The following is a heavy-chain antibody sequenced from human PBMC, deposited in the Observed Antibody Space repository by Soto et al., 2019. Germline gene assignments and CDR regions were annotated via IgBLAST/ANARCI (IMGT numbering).Heavy chain of an antibody. V-gene: IGHV3-15*07. J-gene: IGHJ4*01. CDR3: IAGRHTQGAQPFDY. CDR2: LKSKSDGGAT. D-gene: IGHD1-1*01. CDR1: GFTFGDTP. Sequence: EVQLVQSGGGLVKPGGSVRLSCAASGFTFGDTPMNWVRQAPGKGLEWVGRLKSKSDGGATDLAAAVRGRFTISRDASTNTLNLQMDSLKTEDTAVYYCIAGRHTQGAQPFDYWGQGTLVTVSS.